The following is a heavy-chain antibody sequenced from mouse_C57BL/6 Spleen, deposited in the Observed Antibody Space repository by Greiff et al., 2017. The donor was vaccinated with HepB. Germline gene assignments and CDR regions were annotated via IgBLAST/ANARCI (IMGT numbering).Heavy chain of an antibody. CDR3: TRFHGYYAMDY. J-gene: IGHJ4*01. CDR2: IYPETGGT. CDR1: GYTFTDYE. V-gene: IGHV1-15*01. Sequence: QVQLQQSGAELVRPGASVTLSCKASGYTFTDYEMLWVKQTPVHGLEWIGAIYPETGGTAYNQKFKGKAILTADKSSSTAYMELRSLTSEDSAVYYCTRFHGYYAMDYWGQGTSVTVSS.